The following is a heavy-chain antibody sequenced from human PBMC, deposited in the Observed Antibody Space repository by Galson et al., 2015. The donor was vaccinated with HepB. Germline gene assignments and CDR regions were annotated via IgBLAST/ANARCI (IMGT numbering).Heavy chain of an antibody. D-gene: IGHD5-24*01. V-gene: IGHV3-49*03. CDR3: TRDAGDGYNPRYYFDY. CDR2: IRSKAYGGTT. J-gene: IGHJ4*02. Sequence: SLRLSCAASGFTFGDYAMSWFRQAPGKGLEWVGFIRSKAYGGTTEYAASVKGRFTISRDDSKSIAYLQMNSLKTEDTAVYYCTRDAGDGYNPRYYFDYWGQGTLVTVSS. CDR1: GFTFGDYA.